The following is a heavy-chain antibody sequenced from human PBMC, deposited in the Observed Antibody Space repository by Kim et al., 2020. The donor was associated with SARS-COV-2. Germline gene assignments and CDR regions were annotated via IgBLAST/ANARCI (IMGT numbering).Heavy chain of an antibody. D-gene: IGHD3-22*01. V-gene: IGHV3-21*01. J-gene: IGHJ4*02. CDR1: GFTFIDYT. CDR2: ISSTSSYI. Sequence: GGSLRLSCAASGFTFIDYTMKWVRQAPGKGLEWVSSISSTSSYIYYADSVKGRFTISRDNAKNSLYLQMNSLRAEDTAVYYCARGYYYGSKYYFDYWGQGTLVTVSS. CDR3: ARGYYYGSKYYFDY.